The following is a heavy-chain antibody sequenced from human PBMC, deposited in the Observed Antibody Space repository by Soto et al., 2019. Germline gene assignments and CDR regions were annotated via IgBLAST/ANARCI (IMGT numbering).Heavy chain of an antibody. CDR3: ARAFDSSGWYDYYYYGMDV. CDR2: ISSSSTYI. CDR1: GFTFSTYS. Sequence: GGSLRLSCAASGFTFSTYSMNWVRQAPGKGLEWVSSISSSSTYIYYADSVKGRFTISRDNAKNSLYLQINSLRAEDTAVYYCARAFDSSGWYDYYYYGMDVWGQGTTVTVSS. J-gene: IGHJ6*02. V-gene: IGHV3-21*01. D-gene: IGHD6-19*01.